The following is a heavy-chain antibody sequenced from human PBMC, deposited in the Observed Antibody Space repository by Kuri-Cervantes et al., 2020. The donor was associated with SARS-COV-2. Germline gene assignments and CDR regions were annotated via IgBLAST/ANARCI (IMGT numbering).Heavy chain of an antibody. D-gene: IGHD4-11*01. CDR1: GFTFSSYA. J-gene: IGHJ6*03. CDR3: ARDPRHDYTPYYMDV. CDR2: ISSSSSYI. V-gene: IGHV3-21*01. Sequence: GESLKISCAASGFTFSSYAMNWVRQAPGKGLEWVSSISSSSSYIYYADSVKGRFTISRDNAKNSLYLQMNSLRAEDTAVYYCARDPRHDYTPYYMDVWGKGTTVTVSS.